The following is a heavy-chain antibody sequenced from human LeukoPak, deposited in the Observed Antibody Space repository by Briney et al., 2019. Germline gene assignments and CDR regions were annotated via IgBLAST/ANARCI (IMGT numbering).Heavy chain of an antibody. CDR3: GRDLGGRSGL. D-gene: IGHD1-26*01. J-gene: IGHJ4*02. CDR1: GFTFSNYA. Sequence: GGSLRLSCAVSGFTFSNYAMSWVRQAPGKGLEWVSGISGSGASTYYADSVTGRFGISRDNAENTLYLQMNSLRAEDTAVYYCGRDLGGRSGLWGQGTLVTVSS. CDR2: ISGSGAST. V-gene: IGHV3-23*01.